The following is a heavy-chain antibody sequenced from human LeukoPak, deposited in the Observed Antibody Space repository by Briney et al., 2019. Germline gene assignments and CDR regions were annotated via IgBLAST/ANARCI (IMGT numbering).Heavy chain of an antibody. V-gene: IGHV3-33*08. Sequence: GGSLRLSCAASGFTFATYGMHWVRQAPGKGLEWVAGIWSDGSQGFYADSVKGRLTISRENSKNTLYLQMNSLIAEDTAVYYCARRGGENGSYLDYWGQGTLVTVSS. CDR3: ARRGGENGSYLDY. CDR1: GFTFATYG. CDR2: IWSDGSQG. J-gene: IGHJ4*02. D-gene: IGHD3-16*01.